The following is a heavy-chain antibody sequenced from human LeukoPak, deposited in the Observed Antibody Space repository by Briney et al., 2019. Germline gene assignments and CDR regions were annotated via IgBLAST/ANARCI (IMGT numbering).Heavy chain of an antibody. D-gene: IGHD6-19*01. CDR1: GFTFSGYT. Sequence: GGSLRLSCAASGFTFSGYTMNWVRQAPGKGLEWVSAISGSGGSTYYADSVKSRFTISRDNSKNTLYLQMNSLRAEDTAVYYCANVYSSGWYSLDAFDIWGQGTMVTVSS. V-gene: IGHV3-23*01. CDR2: ISGSGGST. CDR3: ANVYSSGWYSLDAFDI. J-gene: IGHJ3*02.